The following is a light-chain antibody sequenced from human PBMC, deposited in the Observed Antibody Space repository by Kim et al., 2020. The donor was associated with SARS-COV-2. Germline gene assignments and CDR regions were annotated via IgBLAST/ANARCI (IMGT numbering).Light chain of an antibody. J-gene: IGKJ1*01. Sequence: VSPGEGASLSCRASQSLSGNLAWYQQRPGQAPRLLIYGSSTRFTGIPGRFSGSGSGTEYTLSISSLQSEDSAVYYCQQYSYWPRTFGQGTKVDIK. CDR1: QSLSGN. V-gene: IGKV3-15*01. CDR2: GSS. CDR3: QQYSYWPRT.